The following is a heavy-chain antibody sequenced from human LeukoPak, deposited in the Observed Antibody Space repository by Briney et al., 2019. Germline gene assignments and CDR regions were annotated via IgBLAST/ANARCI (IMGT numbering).Heavy chain of an antibody. CDR3: AKGSGYSGSYYVTFFDY. J-gene: IGHJ4*02. CDR1: GFTFSSYA. CDR2: ISGSGGST. Sequence: PGGSLRLSCAASGFTFSSYAMSWVRQAPGKGLEWVSAISGSGGSTYYADSVKGRFTISRDNSKNTLCLQMNSLRAEDTAVYYCAKGSGYSGSYYVTFFDYWGQGTLVTVSS. V-gene: IGHV3-23*01. D-gene: IGHD1-26*01.